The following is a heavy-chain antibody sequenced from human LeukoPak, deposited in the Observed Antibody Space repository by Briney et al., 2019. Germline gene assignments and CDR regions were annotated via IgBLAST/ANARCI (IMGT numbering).Heavy chain of an antibody. CDR3: ARSRTGTWEMYYFDY. J-gene: IGHJ4*02. D-gene: IGHD1-1*01. Sequence: PGRSLRLSCAASGFTFDDYAMHWVRQAPGKGLEWVSGISWNSGSIGYADSVKGRFTISRDNAKNSLSLQMTNLNVGDTAVYYCARSRTGTWEMYYFDYWGQGTLVTVSS. CDR2: ISWNSGSI. V-gene: IGHV3-9*01. CDR1: GFTFDDYA.